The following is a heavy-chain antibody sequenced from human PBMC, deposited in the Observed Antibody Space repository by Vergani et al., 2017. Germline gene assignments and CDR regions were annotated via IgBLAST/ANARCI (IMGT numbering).Heavy chain of an antibody. CDR3: AKXSIGVITFGGVNRGSFDI. D-gene: IGHD3-16*01. CDR1: GGSISSGGYY. Sequence: QVQLQESGPGLVKPSQTLSLTCTVSGGSISSGGYYWSWIRQHPGKGLEWIGYIYYSGSTYYNPSLKSRVTISVDTSKNQFSLKLSSVTAADTAVYYCAKXSIGVITFGGVNRGSFDIWGQGTMVTVSS. V-gene: IGHV4-31*03. J-gene: IGHJ3*02. CDR2: IYYSGST.